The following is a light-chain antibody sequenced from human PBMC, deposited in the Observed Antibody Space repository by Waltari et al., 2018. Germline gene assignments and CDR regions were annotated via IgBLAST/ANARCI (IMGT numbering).Light chain of an antibody. CDR3: QQSYSIPYT. CDR1: QSISTY. J-gene: IGKJ2*01. V-gene: IGKV1-39*01. Sequence: DIQMTQSRSSLSASVGDRVTITCRASQSISTYLNWYQQRPGKAPKLLIYAASSLQSGVPSRFSGSGSGTDFTLTISSLQPEDFATFYCQQSYSIPYTFGQGTNLEIK. CDR2: AAS.